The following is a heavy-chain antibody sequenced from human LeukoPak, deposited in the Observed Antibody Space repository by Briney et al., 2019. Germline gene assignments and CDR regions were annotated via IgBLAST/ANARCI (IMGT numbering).Heavy chain of an antibody. Sequence: NLGGSLQISCQGSGSSFTSYWSGWGRQVPGKGLEWMGIIYPGDSDTRYSPSFQGQVTISAAKSITTAYLQWSSLKASDTAMYYCARSRWIPQYYFDYWGQGTLVTVSS. CDR1: GSSFTSYW. CDR3: ARSRWIPQYYFDY. V-gene: IGHV5-51*01. J-gene: IGHJ4*02. D-gene: IGHD5-18*01. CDR2: IYPGDSDT.